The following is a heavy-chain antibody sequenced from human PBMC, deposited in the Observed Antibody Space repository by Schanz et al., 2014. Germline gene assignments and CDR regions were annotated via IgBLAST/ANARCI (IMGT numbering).Heavy chain of an antibody. J-gene: IGHJ4*02. D-gene: IGHD2-8*02. CDR2: FDAHDGRA. CDR3: AKTLFPGGTQTFGN. CDR1: GFSFGNYG. Sequence: EVQLVESGGGLVQPGGSLRLSCEASGFSFGNYGMSWVRQAPGKGLEWVSGFDAHDGRAYYADSAKGRFTISRDNSKSTLYVEMNSLRVEDTAVYYCAKTLFPGGTQTFGNWGRGTLVNVSS. V-gene: IGHV3-23*04.